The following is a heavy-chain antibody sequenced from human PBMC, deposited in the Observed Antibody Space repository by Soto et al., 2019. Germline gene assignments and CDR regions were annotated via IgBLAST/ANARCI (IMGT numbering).Heavy chain of an antibody. CDR3: ARGRYYYGSGRLFTDYYFDY. V-gene: IGHV1-18*01. J-gene: IGHJ4*02. CDR1: GYTFTSYG. CDR2: ISAYNGNT. Sequence: QVQLVQSGAEVKKPGASVKVSYKASGYTFTSYGISWVRQAPGQGLEWMGWISAYNGNTNYAQKLQGRVTMTTDTSTSTAYMELRSLRSDDTAVYYCARGRYYYGSGRLFTDYYFDYWGQGTLVTVSS. D-gene: IGHD3-10*01.